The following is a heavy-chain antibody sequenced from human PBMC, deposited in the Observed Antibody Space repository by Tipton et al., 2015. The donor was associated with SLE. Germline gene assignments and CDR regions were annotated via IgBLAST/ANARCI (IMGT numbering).Heavy chain of an antibody. CDR1: GFTFSNNW. J-gene: IGHJ5*01. Sequence: SLRLSCTASGFTFSNNWMHWVRQAPGKGLLWVSRINTDGSGTSYADSVKGRFSISRDNSKNRLLLRMNSLRVEDTAIYYCAKGQMQFDSWGQGTLVTVSS. CDR2: INTDGSGT. V-gene: IGHV3-74*01. CDR3: AKGQMQFDS.